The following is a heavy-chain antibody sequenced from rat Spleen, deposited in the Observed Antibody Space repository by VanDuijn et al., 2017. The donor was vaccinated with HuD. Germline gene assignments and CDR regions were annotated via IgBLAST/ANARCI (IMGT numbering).Heavy chain of an antibody. CDR3: ARLDMGITDY. CDR1: GFTFSNYG. J-gene: IGHJ2*01. D-gene: IGHD1-9*01. V-gene: IGHV5S13*01. CDR2: ITTGGGNT. Sequence: EVQPVESGGGLVQPGRSLKLSCTASGFTFSNYGMAWVRQAPVKGLEWVASITTGGGNTYYRDSVKGRFTISRDNAKNTLYLQMDSLRSEDTATYYCARLDMGITDYWGQGVMVTVSS.